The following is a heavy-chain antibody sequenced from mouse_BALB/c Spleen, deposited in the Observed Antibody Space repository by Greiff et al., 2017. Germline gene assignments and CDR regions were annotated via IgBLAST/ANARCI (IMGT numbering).Heavy chain of an antibody. CDR2: IDPANGNT. D-gene: IGHD1-1*02. Sequence: VHLKQSGAELLQPGASLRLSCSASGFTIKDTYMRWVKQRPDPGLDWIGRIDPANGNTKYDPKFQGKATITADTSSNTAYLQISGMTSEDTAVYEGGRGGRGDWGQGTRVTVAA. CDR3: GRGGRGD. J-gene: IGHJ3*01. V-gene: IGHV14-3*02. CDR1: GFTIKDTY.